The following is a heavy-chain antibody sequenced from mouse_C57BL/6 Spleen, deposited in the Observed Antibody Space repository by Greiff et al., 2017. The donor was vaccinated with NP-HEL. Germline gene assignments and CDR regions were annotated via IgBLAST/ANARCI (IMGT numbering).Heavy chain of an antibody. Sequence: VQVVESGPGLVQPSQSLSITCTVSGFSLTSYGVHWVRQSPGKGLEWLGVIWSGGSTDYNAAFISRLSISKDNSKSQVFFKMNSLQADDTAIYYCASPTIVTNYYAMDYWGQGTSVTVSS. CDR2: IWSGGST. V-gene: IGHV2-2*01. CDR1: GFSLTSYG. J-gene: IGHJ4*01. CDR3: ASPTIVTNYYAMDY. D-gene: IGHD2-5*01.